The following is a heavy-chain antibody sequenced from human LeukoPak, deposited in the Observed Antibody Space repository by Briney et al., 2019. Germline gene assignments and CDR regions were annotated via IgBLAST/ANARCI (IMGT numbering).Heavy chain of an antibody. CDR3: ARVGGWGYCSSTSCYDWGY. Sequence: ASVKVSCKASGYTFTGYYMHWVRQAPGQGLEWMGWINPNSGGTNYAQKFQDRVTMTRDTSISTAYMELRSLRSDDTAVYYCARVGGWGYCSSTSCYDWGYWGQGTLVTVSS. D-gene: IGHD2-2*01. J-gene: IGHJ4*02. V-gene: IGHV1-2*02. CDR1: GYTFTGYY. CDR2: INPNSGGT.